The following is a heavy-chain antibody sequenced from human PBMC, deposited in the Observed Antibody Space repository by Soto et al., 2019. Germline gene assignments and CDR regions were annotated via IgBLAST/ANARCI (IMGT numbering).Heavy chain of an antibody. D-gene: IGHD3-3*01. Sequence: PGGSLRLSCAASGFTFSRYDMHWVRQAPGKGLEWVAIISSDGSNKYYADSVKGRFTISRDNSKNTLYLQMNSLRADDTAIYYCARWSYLDYWGQGTRVTVSS. CDR1: GFTFSRYD. J-gene: IGHJ4*02. CDR3: ARWSYLDY. V-gene: IGHV3-30*03. CDR2: ISSDGSNK.